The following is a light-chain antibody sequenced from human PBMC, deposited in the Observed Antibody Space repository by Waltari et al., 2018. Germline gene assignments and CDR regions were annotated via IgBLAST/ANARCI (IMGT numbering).Light chain of an antibody. CDR1: QSVSRT. J-gene: IGKJ1*01. V-gene: IGKV3-20*01. CDR3: QHYVRLPAT. CDR2: DAS. Sequence: EIVLTQSPGTLSLSPGDRATLSCRASQSVSRTLAWYQQKPGQAPRLLIYDASSRATGIPDRFSGSGSGTDFSLTISRLEPEDFAVYYCQHYVRLPATFGQGTKVEIK.